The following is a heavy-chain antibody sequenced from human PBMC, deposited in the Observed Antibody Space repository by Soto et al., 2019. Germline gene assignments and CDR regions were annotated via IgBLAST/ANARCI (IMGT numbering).Heavy chain of an antibody. D-gene: IGHD1-1*01. CDR3: VRDGTKTLRDWFDP. CDR2: IYATGTT. V-gene: IGHV4-4*07. CDR1: GASISGFY. Sequence: SETLSLTCTVSGASISGFYLSWVRKAAGKGLEWIGRIYATGTTDYNPSLKSRVMMSVDTSKKQFSLKLRSVNAADTAVYYCVRDGTKTLRDWFDPWGQGISVTVSS. J-gene: IGHJ5*02.